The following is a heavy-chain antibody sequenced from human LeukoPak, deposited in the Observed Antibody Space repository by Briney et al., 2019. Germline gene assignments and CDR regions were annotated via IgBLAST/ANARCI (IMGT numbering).Heavy chain of an antibody. CDR2: ISGSGGST. D-gene: IGHD2-15*01. V-gene: IGHV3-23*01. CDR1: GFIFSSYA. J-gene: IGHJ4*02. Sequence: GGSLRLSCAASGFIFSSYAMSWVRQAPGKGLEWVSAISGSGGSTYYADSVKGRFTISRDNSKNTLYLQMNSLRAEDTAVYYCANDCSGGSCYSYYFDYWGQGTLVTVSS. CDR3: ANDCSGGSCYSYYFDY.